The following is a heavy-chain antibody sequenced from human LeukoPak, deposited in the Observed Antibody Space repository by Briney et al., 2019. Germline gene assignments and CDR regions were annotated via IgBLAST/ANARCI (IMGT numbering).Heavy chain of an antibody. D-gene: IGHD3-3*01. CDR3: ARGRFWGITIFGVVITDFDY. V-gene: IGHV1-2*02. CDR1: GYTFTGYY. CDR2: INPNSGGT. J-gene: IGHJ4*02. Sequence: ASVKVSCKASGYTFTGYYMHWVRQAPGQGLEWMGWINPNSGGTNYAQKFQGRVTMTRDTSISTAYMELSRLRSDDTAVYYCARGRFWGITIFGVVITDFDYWGQGTLVTVSS.